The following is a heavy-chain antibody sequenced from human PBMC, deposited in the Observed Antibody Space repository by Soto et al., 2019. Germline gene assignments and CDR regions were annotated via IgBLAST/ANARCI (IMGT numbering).Heavy chain of an antibody. J-gene: IGHJ3*02. CDR1: GYTFTSNS. CDR2: INVNNGKT. Sequence: GASVKVSCKASGYTFTSNSIGWVRQAPGQGLEWMGWINVNNGKTKYAQQLQGRVTLTTDTSTSTAYMDMRSLRSEDTAVYYCAREIFGVIISGGRDAFDIWGQGTMVTVSS. CDR3: AREIFGVIISGGRDAFDI. D-gene: IGHD3-3*01. V-gene: IGHV1-18*04.